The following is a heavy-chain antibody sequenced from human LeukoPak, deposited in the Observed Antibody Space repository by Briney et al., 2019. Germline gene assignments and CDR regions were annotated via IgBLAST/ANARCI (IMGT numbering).Heavy chain of an antibody. CDR1: GGSISSYY. D-gene: IGHD5-12*01. CDR3: ARTSEWLTFDY. J-gene: IGHJ4*02. Sequence: SETLSLTCTVSGGSISSYYWSWIRQPPGKGLEWIGYIYYSGSTNYNPSLKSRVTISVDTSKNQFSLKLSSVTASDTAVYYCARTSEWLTFDYWGQGTLVTVSS. V-gene: IGHV4-59*01. CDR2: IYYSGST.